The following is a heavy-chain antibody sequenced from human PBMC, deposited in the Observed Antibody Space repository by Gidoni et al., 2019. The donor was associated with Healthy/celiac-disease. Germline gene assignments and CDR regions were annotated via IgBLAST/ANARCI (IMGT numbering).Heavy chain of an antibody. D-gene: IGHD2-8*01. CDR3: ARIEMVGFYFDY. CDR2: TYYRSKRYN. V-gene: IGHV6-1*01. J-gene: IGHJ4*02. CDR1: GDSVSSNSAA. Sequence: QVPLQQSAPGLVKPLQTLPLTCAISGDSVSSNSAAWNWIRQSPARGLEWMGRTYYRSKRYNDYAVSVKSRITINPDTTKKQFYRQLNSVTAEDTAVYDCARIEMVGFYFDYWGQGTLVTVSS.